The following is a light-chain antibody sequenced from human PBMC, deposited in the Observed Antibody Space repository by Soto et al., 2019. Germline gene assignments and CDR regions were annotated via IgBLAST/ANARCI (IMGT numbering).Light chain of an antibody. V-gene: IGLV2-23*02. CDR2: GVT. Sequence: QSALTQPASVSGSPGQSITISCTGTSSDVGSYSLVSWYQQHPGKAPKLLIYGVTKRPSGVSDRFSGSKSGNTASLTISGLQAEDDAYYHCCSYAGGRPLVFGGGTKLTVL. J-gene: IGLJ2*01. CDR3: CSYAGGRPLV. CDR1: SSDVGSYSL.